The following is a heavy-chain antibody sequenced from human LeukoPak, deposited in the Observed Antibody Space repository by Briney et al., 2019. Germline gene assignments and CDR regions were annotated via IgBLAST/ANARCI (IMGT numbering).Heavy chain of an antibody. J-gene: IGHJ4*02. CDR2: IYWDDDR. V-gene: IGHV2-5*02. D-gene: IGHD3-22*01. CDR1: GFSLNTRGVG. Sequence: SGPTLVNPTQTLTLTCTFSGFSLNTRGVGVGWIRQPPGRALEWLALIYWDDDRRYSPSLKSRLTITKDTSRNQVVLTMTDMDPVDTATYFCAHRKNYYDSSVFDNWGQGTLVTVSS. CDR3: AHRKNYYDSSVFDN.